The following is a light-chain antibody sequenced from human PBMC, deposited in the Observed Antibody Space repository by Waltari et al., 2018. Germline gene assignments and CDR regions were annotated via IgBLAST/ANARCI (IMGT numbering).Light chain of an antibody. CDR1: HGVSSN. J-gene: IGKJ1*01. CDR2: GAS. V-gene: IGKV3-15*01. CDR3: QQYNNWPSWT. Sequence: EIVMTQSPATLSVSPGERATLSCRASHGVSSNLAWYQQKPGQAPRLLIYGASTRATGIPARFSGSGSGTEFTLTISSMQSEDFAVYYCQQYNNWPSWTFGQGTKVEIK.